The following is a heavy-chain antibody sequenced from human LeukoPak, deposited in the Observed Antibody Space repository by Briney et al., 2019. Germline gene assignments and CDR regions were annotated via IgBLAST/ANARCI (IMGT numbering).Heavy chain of an antibody. J-gene: IGHJ5*02. CDR3: ARESVGYCSGGSCYRWFDP. Sequence: SVKVSCKASGGTFSSYAISWVRQAPGQGLEWMGGIIPIFGTANYAQKFQGRVTITRDTSASTAYMELSSLRSEDMAVYYCARESVGYCSGGSCYRWFDPWGQGTLVTVSS. V-gene: IGHV1-69*05. D-gene: IGHD2-15*01. CDR2: IIPIFGTA. CDR1: GGTFSSYA.